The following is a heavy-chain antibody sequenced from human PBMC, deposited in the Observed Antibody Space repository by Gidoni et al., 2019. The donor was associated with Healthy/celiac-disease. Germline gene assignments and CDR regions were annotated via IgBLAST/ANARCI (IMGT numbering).Heavy chain of an antibody. CDR2: ISYDGSNK. J-gene: IGHJ6*02. V-gene: IGHV3-30*04. Sequence: QVQLVESGGGVVQPGRSLRLSCAASGFTFSSYAMHWVRQAPGKGLECVAVISYDGSNKYYADSVKGRFTISRDNSKNTLYLQMNSLRAEDTAVYYCATNPDKYSSSWYRYKYYYYGMDVWGQGTTVTVSS. CDR3: ATNPDKYSSSWYRYKYYYYGMDV. D-gene: IGHD6-13*01. CDR1: GFTFSSYA.